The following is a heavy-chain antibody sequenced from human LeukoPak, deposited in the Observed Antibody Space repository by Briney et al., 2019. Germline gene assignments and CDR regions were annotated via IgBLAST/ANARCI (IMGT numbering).Heavy chain of an antibody. CDR2: IYHSGST. D-gene: IGHD3-16*02. Sequence: SETLSLTCTVSGYSISSGYYWGWIRQPPGKGLEWIGSIYHSGSTYYNPSLKRRVTISVDTSKNQFSLKLSSVTAADTAVYYCARAYYDYVWGSYRVNLLDYWGQGTLVTVSS. CDR1: GYSISSGYY. CDR3: ARAYYDYVWGSYRVNLLDY. V-gene: IGHV4-38-2*02. J-gene: IGHJ4*02.